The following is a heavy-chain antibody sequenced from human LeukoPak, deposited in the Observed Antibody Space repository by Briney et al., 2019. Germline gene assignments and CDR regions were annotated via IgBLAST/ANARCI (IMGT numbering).Heavy chain of an antibody. D-gene: IGHD3-22*01. Sequence: PGGSLRLSCAASGFTFSSYAMSWVRRAPGKGLEWVSAISGSGGSTYYADSVKGRFTISRDNSKNTLYLQMNSLRAEDTAVYYCAKVKTDSSGYYPNSYFDYWGQGTLVTVSS. CDR1: GFTFSSYA. J-gene: IGHJ4*02. CDR2: ISGSGGST. CDR3: AKVKTDSSGYYPNSYFDY. V-gene: IGHV3-23*01.